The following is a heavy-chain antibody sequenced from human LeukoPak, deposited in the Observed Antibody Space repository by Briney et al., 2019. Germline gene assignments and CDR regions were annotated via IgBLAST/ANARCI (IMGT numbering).Heavy chain of an antibody. V-gene: IGHV3-23*01. CDR1: GFTFSSYA. J-gene: IGHJ4*02. CDR3: AKLDDVGATTLPIDY. Sequence: GGSLRLSCAASGFTFSSYAMNWVRQAPGKGLEWVSTISGSGGSTYYADSVKGRFTISRDNSKNTLYLQMNSLRAEDTAVYYCAKLDDVGATTLPIDYWGQGTLVTVSS. CDR2: ISGSGGST. D-gene: IGHD1-26*01.